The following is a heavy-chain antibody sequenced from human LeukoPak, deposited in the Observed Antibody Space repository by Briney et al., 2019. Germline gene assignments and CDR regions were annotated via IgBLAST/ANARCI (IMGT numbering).Heavy chain of an antibody. CDR3: ARDPPFIIGTTFFDY. CDR1: GFTFSSYE. D-gene: IGHD1-20*01. CDR2: ITTGGETT. Sequence: GGSLRLSCAASGFTFSSYEMNWVRQAPGKGLEWVSYITTGGETTYYADSVKGRFTISRDNAKNSLYLQMNSLRAEDTAVYYCARDPPFIIGTTFFDYWGQGTLVTVSS. J-gene: IGHJ4*02. V-gene: IGHV3-48*03.